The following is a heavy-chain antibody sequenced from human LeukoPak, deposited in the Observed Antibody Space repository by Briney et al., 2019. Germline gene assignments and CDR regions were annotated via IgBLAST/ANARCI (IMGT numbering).Heavy chain of an antibody. D-gene: IGHD2/OR15-2a*01. CDR1: GYTFTSYG. J-gene: IGHJ5*02. CDR3: ARDRAAAISTRWFDP. Sequence: ASVKVSCKASGYTFTSYGISWVRQAPGQGFEWMGWITTYNGNTAYAQKFQGRVTMTTDTSTSTAYMELRSLRSDDTAVYYCARDRAAAISTRWFDPWGQGTLVTVSS. CDR2: ITTYNGNT. V-gene: IGHV1-18*01.